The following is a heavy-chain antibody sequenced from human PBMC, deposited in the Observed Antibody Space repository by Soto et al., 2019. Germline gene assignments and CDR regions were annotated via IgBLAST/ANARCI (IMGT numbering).Heavy chain of an antibody. CDR2: IYYSGST. Sequence: SETLSLTCTVSGGSISSDDYYWSWIRQPPGKGLEWIGYIYYSGSTYYNPSLKSRVTISVDTSKNQFSLRLTSVTAADTAVYYCARYYCSSTSCFLFDYWGPGTMVTVSS. V-gene: IGHV4-30-4*01. D-gene: IGHD2-2*01. J-gene: IGHJ4*02. CDR3: ARYYCSSTSCFLFDY. CDR1: GGSISSDDYY.